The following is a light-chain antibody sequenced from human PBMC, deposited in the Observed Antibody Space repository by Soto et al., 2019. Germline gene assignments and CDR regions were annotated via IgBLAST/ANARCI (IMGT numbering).Light chain of an antibody. J-gene: IGLJ7*01. Sequence: QSVLTQPPSVSGAPGQRVTISCTGSSSNIGAGFDVHWYQQLPGTAPKLLIYGNSNRPSGVPDRISGSKSGTSASLAITGLQAEDGADYYCQSYDSSLSGWVFGGGTQLTVL. CDR1: SSNIGAGFD. CDR3: QSYDSSLSGWV. V-gene: IGLV1-40*01. CDR2: GNS.